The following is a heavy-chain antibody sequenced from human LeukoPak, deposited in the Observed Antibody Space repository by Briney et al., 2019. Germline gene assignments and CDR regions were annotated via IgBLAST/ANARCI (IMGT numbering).Heavy chain of an antibody. V-gene: IGHV3-21*01. Sequence: NPGGSLRLSCAASGFTFSSYTMNWVRQAPGRGLEWVSSISSSSGSIYYADSLKGRFTISRDNAKNSLYLQMNSLRAEDTAVYYCARVTSLFGVVIAGCSGFGDSWGQGTLVTVSS. J-gene: IGHJ4*02. CDR3: ARVTSLFGVVIAGCSGFGDS. CDR2: ISSSSGSI. CDR1: GFTFSSYT. D-gene: IGHD3-3*01.